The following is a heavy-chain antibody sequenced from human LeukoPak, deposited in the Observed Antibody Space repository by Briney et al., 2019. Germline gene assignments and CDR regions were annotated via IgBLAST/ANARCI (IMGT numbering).Heavy chain of an antibody. J-gene: IGHJ5*02. D-gene: IGHD6-13*01. CDR1: GGSISSYY. V-gene: IGHV4-4*09. Sequence: PSETLSLTCTVSGGSISSYYWSWIRQPPGKGLEWIGYIYTSGSTNYNLSLKSRVTISVDTSKNQFSLKLSSVTAADTAVYYCARQVYSSSWYEYNWFDPWGQGTLVTVSS. CDR3: ARQVYSSSWYEYNWFDP. CDR2: IYTSGST.